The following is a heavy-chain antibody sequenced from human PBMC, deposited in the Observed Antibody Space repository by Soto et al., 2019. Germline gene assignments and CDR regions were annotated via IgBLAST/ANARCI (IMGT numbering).Heavy chain of an antibody. D-gene: IGHD2-2*01. CDR3: ARELCSTSCYLHYYYGMDV. CDR2: ISYDGSNK. CDR1: GFTFSSYP. V-gene: IGHV3-30-3*01. J-gene: IGHJ6*02. Sequence: GGSLRLSCAASGFTFSSYPMHWVRQAPGKGLVWVAVISYDGSNKYYADSVKGRFTISRDNSKNTLYLQMNSLRAEDTAVDYCARELCSTSCYLHYYYGMDVWGQATTVTVSS.